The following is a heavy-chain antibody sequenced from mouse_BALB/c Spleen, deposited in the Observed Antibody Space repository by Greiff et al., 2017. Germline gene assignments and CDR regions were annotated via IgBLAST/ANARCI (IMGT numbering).Heavy chain of an antibody. CDR3: ARRGGNYDYYAMDY. D-gene: IGHD2-1*01. J-gene: IGHJ4*01. CDR1: GFTFSSYA. V-gene: IGHV5-6-5*01. Sequence: EVQVVESGGGLVKPGGSLKLSCAASGFTFSSYAMSWVRQTPEKRLEWVASISSGGSTYYPDSVKGRFTISRDNAKNTLYLQMSSLKSEDTAMYYCARRGGNYDYYAMDYWGQGTSVTVSS. CDR2: ISSGGST.